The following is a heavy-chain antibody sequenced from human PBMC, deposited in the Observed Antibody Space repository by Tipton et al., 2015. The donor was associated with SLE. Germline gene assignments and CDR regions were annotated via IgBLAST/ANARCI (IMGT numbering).Heavy chain of an antibody. V-gene: IGHV4-59*01. CDR2: IYYSGST. J-gene: IGHJ6*02. CDR1: GGSISTYY. Sequence: TLSLTCTVSGGSISTYYWSWIRQPPGKGLEWIGNIYYSGSTNYNPSLKSRVTILIDTSKNQFSLKLTSVTAADTAVYYCARDRYHYSGMDVWGQGTTVTVSS. CDR3: ARDRYHYSGMDV.